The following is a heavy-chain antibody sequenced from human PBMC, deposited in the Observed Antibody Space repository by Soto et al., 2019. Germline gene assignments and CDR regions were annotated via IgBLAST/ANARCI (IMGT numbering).Heavy chain of an antibody. J-gene: IGHJ6*02. Sequence: LSLTCTVSGGSLRSYYWSWIRQPPGKGLEWIGYIYNSGSTNYSPSLKSRVTVSVDTSRNQFSLKLSSVTAADTAVYYCASLWFGDSYYYYYGMDVWGQGTTVTVSS. CDR2: IYNSGST. CDR3: ASLWFGDSYYYYYGMDV. D-gene: IGHD3-10*01. V-gene: IGHV4-59*01. CDR1: GGSLRSYY.